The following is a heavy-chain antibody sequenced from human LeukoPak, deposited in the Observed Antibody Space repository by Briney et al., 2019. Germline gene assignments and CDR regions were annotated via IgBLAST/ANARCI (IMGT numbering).Heavy chain of an antibody. Sequence: GASVKVSCKASGYTFTSYGISWVRQAPGQGLEWMRWISAYNGNTNYAQKLQGRVTMTTDTPTSTAYMELRSLRSDDTAVYYCATQIDYYDSSGHYYYFDYWGQGTLVTVSS. J-gene: IGHJ4*02. V-gene: IGHV1-18*01. CDR2: ISAYNGNT. D-gene: IGHD3-22*01. CDR3: ATQIDYYDSSGHYYYFDY. CDR1: GYTFTSYG.